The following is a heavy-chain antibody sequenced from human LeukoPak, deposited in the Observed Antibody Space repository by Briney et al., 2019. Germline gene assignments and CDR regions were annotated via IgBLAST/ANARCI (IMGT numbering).Heavy chain of an antibody. Sequence: WVSRLNSDRSFTSYADSVEGRFTISRDNAKNTLYLQMNSLRAEDTAVYYCAREVHGLVDYWGQGTLVTVSS. CDR2: LNSDRSFT. J-gene: IGHJ4*02. CDR3: AREVHGLVDY. V-gene: IGHV3-74*01. D-gene: IGHD3-10*01.